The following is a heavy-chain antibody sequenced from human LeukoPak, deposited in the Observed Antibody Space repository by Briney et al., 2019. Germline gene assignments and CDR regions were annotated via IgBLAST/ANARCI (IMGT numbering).Heavy chain of an antibody. CDR3: ARERRLIAARPRNWFDP. D-gene: IGHD6-6*01. V-gene: IGHV1-2*02. CDR1: GYTFTGYY. Sequence: ASVKVSCKASGYTFTGYYMHWVRLAPGQGLEWMGWINPNSGGTNYAQKFQGRVTMTRDTSISTAYMELSRLRSDDTAVYYCARERRLIAARPRNWFDPWGQGTLVTVSS. J-gene: IGHJ5*02. CDR2: INPNSGGT.